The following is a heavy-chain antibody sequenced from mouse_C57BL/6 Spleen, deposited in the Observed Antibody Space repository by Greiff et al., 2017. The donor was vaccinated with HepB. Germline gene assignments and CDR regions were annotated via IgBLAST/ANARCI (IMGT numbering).Heavy chain of an antibody. Sequence: QVQLQQPGAELVRPGSSVKLSCKASGYTFTSYWMDWVKQRPGQGLEWIGNIYPSDSETHYNQKFKDKATLTVDKSSSTAYMQLSSLTSEDSAVYYCARGGIYYGYDERHFDYWGQGTTLTVSS. J-gene: IGHJ2*01. V-gene: IGHV1-61*01. CDR2: IYPSDSET. CDR1: GYTFTSYW. CDR3: ARGGIYYGYDERHFDY. D-gene: IGHD2-2*01.